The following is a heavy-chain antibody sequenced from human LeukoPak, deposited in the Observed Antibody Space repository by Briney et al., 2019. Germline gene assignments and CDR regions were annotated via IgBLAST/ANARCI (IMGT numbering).Heavy chain of an antibody. CDR2: LNPQSGNT. J-gene: IGHJ4*02. CDR3: ARGPWFRSLPGYCADGVCNPGY. V-gene: IGHV1-8*01. CDR1: EYTFITYD. Sequence: ASVTVSCKAFEYTFITYDIIWVRQAAGQGLEWMGWLNPQSGNTGFTANFQGRVTLTMDNSISTAYMELRSLRFDDTAVYYCARGPWFRSLPGYCADGVCNPGYWGQGTLVTVSS. D-gene: IGHD2-8*01.